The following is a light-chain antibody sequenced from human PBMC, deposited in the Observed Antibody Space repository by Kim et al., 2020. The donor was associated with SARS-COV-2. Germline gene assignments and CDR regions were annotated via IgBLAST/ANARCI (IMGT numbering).Light chain of an antibody. CDR3: MHNIQLPT. CDR2: EVS. J-gene: IGKJ5*01. Sequence: IVMTQTPLSLSVTPGQPASISCKSGQSLLHTDGETYLSWFLQRPGQPPQLLIYEVSKRVSGVPDRFSGSGSGTDFILKISRVEAQYVGNYYCMHNIQLPTVGQGARLESK. V-gene: IGKV2D-29*01. CDR1: QSLLHTDGETY.